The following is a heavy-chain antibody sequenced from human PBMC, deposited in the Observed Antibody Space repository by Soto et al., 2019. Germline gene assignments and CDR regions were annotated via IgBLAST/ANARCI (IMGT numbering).Heavy chain of an antibody. CDR3: ARDIRSTCGGAYYCCFDA. CDR2: LSSSGRDT. CDR1: VFIYRRSA. D-gene: IGHD1-26*01. Sequence: GVSLGLPCAACVFIYRRSALGWVPQARGKRLEWLSSLSSSGRDTYSPDTVRGRFTVSRYNSKGTLYWGMNRLSDEDTALYCCARDIRSTCGGAYYCCFDAWGRGTKVTVSS. V-gene: IGHV3-23*01. J-gene: IGHJ5*02.